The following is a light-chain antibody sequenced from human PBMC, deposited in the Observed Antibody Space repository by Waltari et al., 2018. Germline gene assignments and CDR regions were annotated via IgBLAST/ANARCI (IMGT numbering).Light chain of an antibody. V-gene: IGKV1-39*01. CDR3: QQSYSTPPYT. CDR2: AAS. J-gene: IGKJ2*01. CDR1: QSISSY. Sequence: DIQMTQSPSSLSASVGDRVTITCRASQSISSYLNWYQQKPGKAPKLLIYAASSLQSGVPSRFSGSGSGTDFTLTISSLQPEDFATYYCQQSYSTPPYTFGQ.